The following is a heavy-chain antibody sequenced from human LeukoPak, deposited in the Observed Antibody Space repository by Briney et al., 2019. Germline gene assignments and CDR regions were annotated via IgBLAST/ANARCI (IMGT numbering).Heavy chain of an antibody. CDR2: ISYDGSNK. Sequence: SGRSLRLSCAASGFTFSSYGMHWVRQAPGKGLEWVAVISYDGSNKYYADSVKGRFTISRDNSKNTLYLQMNSLRAEDTAVYYCAKVQARDGYKPLYYFDYWGQGTLVTVSS. V-gene: IGHV3-30*18. D-gene: IGHD5-24*01. J-gene: IGHJ4*02. CDR1: GFTFSSYG. CDR3: AKVQARDGYKPLYYFDY.